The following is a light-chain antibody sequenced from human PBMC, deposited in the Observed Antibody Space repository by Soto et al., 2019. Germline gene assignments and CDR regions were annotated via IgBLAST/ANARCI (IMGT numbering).Light chain of an antibody. CDR1: QSINNY. CDR3: HQTYNTLYT. J-gene: IGKJ2*01. CDR2: GAS. Sequence: DIQMTQSPSSLSAFVGDRVTISCRASQSINNYLNWYQQKPGKAPQLLIYGASTLQSGVPSSFSGSGSGTDFTLTISSLQLEDFATYYCHQTYNTLYTFGQGTRLEIK. V-gene: IGKV1-39*01.